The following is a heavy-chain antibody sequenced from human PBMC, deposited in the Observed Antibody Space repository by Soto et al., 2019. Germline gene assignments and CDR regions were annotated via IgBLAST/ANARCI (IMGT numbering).Heavy chain of an antibody. V-gene: IGHV4-59*01. D-gene: IGHD5-12*01. J-gene: IGHJ4*02. CDR2: IYYSGST. CDR1: VGSINSYY. CDR3: AREKYGGYDGHFDY. Sequence: PSETLSLTCTVSVGSINSYYWCWIRQPPGKGLEWIGYIYYSGSTNYNSSLKSRVTISVDRSKNQFSLKLTPVTAADTAVYYCAREKYGGYDGHFDYSGQGTLVTVSS.